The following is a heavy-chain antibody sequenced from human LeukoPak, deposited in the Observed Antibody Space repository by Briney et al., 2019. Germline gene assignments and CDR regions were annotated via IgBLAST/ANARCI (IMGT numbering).Heavy chain of an antibody. D-gene: IGHD3-16*01. CDR3: AAGGASAP. Sequence: GESLKISCKGSGYSFTNFWIGWVRQMPGKGLEWMGVISPGDSGIRYSPSFQGQVTISVDKSISTAYLQWSSLKASDSTMYYCAAGGASAPWGQGTLVTISS. J-gene: IGHJ5*02. V-gene: IGHV5-51*01. CDR2: ISPGDSGI. CDR1: GYSFTNFW.